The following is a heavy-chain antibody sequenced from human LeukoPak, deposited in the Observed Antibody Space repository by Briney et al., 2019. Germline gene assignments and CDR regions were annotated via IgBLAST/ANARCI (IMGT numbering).Heavy chain of an antibody. Sequence: GGSLRLSCAASGFTFSSYWMHWVRQAPGKGLVWVSRINTDGSSTSYADSVKGRFTISRDDAKNTLYLQMNSLRAEDTAVYYCARARDYYYYYMDVWGKGTTVTVSS. CDR1: GFTFSSYW. J-gene: IGHJ6*03. CDR2: INTDGSST. V-gene: IGHV3-74*01. CDR3: ARARDYYYYYMDV.